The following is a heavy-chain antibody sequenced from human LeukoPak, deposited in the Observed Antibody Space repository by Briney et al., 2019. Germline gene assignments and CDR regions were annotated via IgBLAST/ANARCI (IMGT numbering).Heavy chain of an antibody. J-gene: IGHJ4*02. Sequence: GGSLRLSCTASGFIFSNFVMSWVRQAPGKGLEWVSTISASGDTTYYGDSVKGRFTISKDNSKNTLFLQMNILRAEDTAIYYCANTRGVTTTVRDYWGQGTLVTVSS. CDR1: GFIFSNFV. D-gene: IGHD3-10*01. CDR3: ANTRGVTTTVRDY. CDR2: ISASGDTT. V-gene: IGHV3-23*01.